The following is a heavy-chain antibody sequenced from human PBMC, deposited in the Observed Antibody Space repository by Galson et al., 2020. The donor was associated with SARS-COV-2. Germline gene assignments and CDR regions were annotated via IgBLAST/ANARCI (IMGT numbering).Heavy chain of an antibody. Sequence: NSGGSLRLSCAASGFTFSSYSMNWVRQAPGKGLEWVSSISSSSSYIYYADSVKGRFTISRDNAKNSLYLQMNSLRAEDTAVYYCARGKDSSGWYVDYWGQGTLVTVSS. CDR1: GFTFSSYS. D-gene: IGHD6-19*01. J-gene: IGHJ4*02. V-gene: IGHV3-21*01. CDR3: ARGKDSSGWYVDY. CDR2: ISSSSSYI.